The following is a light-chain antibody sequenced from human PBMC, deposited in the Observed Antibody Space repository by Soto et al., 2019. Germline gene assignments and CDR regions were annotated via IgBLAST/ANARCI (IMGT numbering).Light chain of an antibody. CDR3: CSYAGSYTLGV. CDR2: DVS. Sequence: QSALTQPRSVSGSPGQSVTISCTGTSSDVGGYNYVSWYQQHPGKAPKLMIYDVSKRPSGVPDRFSGSKSGNTASLTISGLQSEDEADSYCCSYAGSYTLGVFGTGTKLTVL. J-gene: IGLJ1*01. CDR1: SSDVGGYNY. V-gene: IGLV2-11*01.